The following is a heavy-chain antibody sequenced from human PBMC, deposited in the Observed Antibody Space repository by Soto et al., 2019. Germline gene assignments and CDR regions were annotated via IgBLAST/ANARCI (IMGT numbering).Heavy chain of an antibody. CDR3: ASTRGSSDDY. D-gene: IGHD6-6*01. V-gene: IGHV3-53*02. CDR1: GLTVNSNY. J-gene: IGHJ4*02. Sequence: EVQLVETGGGLIQPGGSLKLSCAASGLTVNSNYMSWVRQSPGKGLDWVSIIYRDTSTYYADSVRGRFTISRHNSKTTLSLQMNSLRVEDTAVYYCASTRGSSDDYGGQGTLVTVSS. CDR2: IYRDTST.